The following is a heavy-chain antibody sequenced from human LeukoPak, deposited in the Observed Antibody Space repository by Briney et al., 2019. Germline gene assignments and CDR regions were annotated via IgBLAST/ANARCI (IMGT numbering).Heavy chain of an antibody. V-gene: IGHV3-30*02. Sequence: GGSLRLSCAASGFTFSNYGMHWVRQAPGKGLEWVAFIRSDGINKYHADSVKGRFTISRDNSKNTLYLQMNSLRAEDTAVYYCARQGYYYGSEPYNWFDPWGQGTLVTVSS. CDR3: ARQGYYYGSEPYNWFDP. D-gene: IGHD3-10*01. J-gene: IGHJ5*02. CDR1: GFTFSNYG. CDR2: IRSDGINK.